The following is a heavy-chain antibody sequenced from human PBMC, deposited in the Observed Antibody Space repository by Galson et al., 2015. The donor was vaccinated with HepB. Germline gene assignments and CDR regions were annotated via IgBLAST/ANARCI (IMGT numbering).Heavy chain of an antibody. J-gene: IGHJ4*02. V-gene: IGHV4-59*01. Sequence: SETPSLTCTVSGGSISSYYWSWIRQPPGKGLEWIGYIYYSGSTNYNPSLKSRVTISVDTSKNQFSLKLSSVTAADTAVYYCAGCSGGSCYFDYWGQGTLVTVSS. CDR3: AGCSGGSCYFDY. D-gene: IGHD2-15*01. CDR2: IYYSGST. CDR1: GGSISSYY.